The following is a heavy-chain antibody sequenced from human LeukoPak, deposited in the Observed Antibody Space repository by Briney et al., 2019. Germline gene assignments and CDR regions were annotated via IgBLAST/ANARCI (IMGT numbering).Heavy chain of an antibody. CDR3: ARLYSSGWYGRREGKFDY. D-gene: IGHD6-19*01. CDR2: IYHSGTTYSGST. Sequence: SETLSLTCNVSGASMSNYYWVWIRQPPGKGLEWIGSIYHSGTTYSGSTNYNPSLKSRVTISVDTSKNQFSLKLSSVTAADTAVYYCARLYSSGWYGRREGKFDYWGQGTLVTVSS. CDR1: GASMSNYY. V-gene: IGHV4-59*12. J-gene: IGHJ4*02.